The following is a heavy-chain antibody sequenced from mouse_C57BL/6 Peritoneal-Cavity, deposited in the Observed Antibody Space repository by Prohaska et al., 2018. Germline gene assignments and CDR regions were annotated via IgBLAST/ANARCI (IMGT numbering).Heavy chain of an antibody. D-gene: IGHD2-10*02. CDR3: ARGGMYGNYVHYYAMDY. CDR1: GYTFTSYW. CDR2: IDPSDSYT. Sequence: HVQLQQPGAELVKPGASVKLSCKASGYTFTSYWMQWVKQRPGQGLEWIGEIDPSDSYTNYNQKFKGKATLTVDTSSSTAYMQLSSLTSEDSAVYYCARGGMYGNYVHYYAMDYWGQGTSVTVSS. J-gene: IGHJ4*01. V-gene: IGHV1-50*01.